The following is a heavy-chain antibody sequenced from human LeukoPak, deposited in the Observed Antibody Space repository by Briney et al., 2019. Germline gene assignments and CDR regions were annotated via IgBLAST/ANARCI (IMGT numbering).Heavy chain of an antibody. V-gene: IGHV3-9*01. CDR1: GFTFGDYA. Sequence: GGSLRLSCAASGFTFGDYAMHWVRQAPGKGLEWVSGISWNSGSIGYADSVKGRFTISRDNAKNSLYLQMNSLRAEDTALYYCAKGAYSSGWYYFDYWGQGTLVTVSS. D-gene: IGHD6-19*01. CDR2: ISWNSGSI. CDR3: AKGAYSSGWYYFDY. J-gene: IGHJ4*02.